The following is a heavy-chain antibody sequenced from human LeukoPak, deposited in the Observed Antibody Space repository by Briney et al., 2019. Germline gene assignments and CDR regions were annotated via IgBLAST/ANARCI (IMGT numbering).Heavy chain of an antibody. D-gene: IGHD3-22*01. Sequence: SQTLSLTCTVSGGSISSGSYYWSWIRQPAGKGLEWIGRIYTSGSTNYNPSLKSRVTISVGTSKNQFSLKLSSVTAADTAVYYCARGYYDSSGYPNWFDPWGQGTLVTVSS. CDR3: ARGYYDSSGYPNWFDP. V-gene: IGHV4-61*02. CDR2: IYTSGST. J-gene: IGHJ5*02. CDR1: GGSISSGSYY.